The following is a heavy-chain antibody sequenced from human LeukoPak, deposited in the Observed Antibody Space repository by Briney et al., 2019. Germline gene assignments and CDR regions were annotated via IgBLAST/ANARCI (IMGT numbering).Heavy chain of an antibody. D-gene: IGHD3-3*01. CDR1: GYTFTSYD. V-gene: IGHV1-18*04. CDR3: ARHLNYWSGYPPDY. CDR2: ISTSNGDT. J-gene: IGHJ4*02. Sequence: ASVRGSCKASGYTFTSYDISWVRQAPGQGFEWMAWISTSNGDTNFAERFQGRVSLTTDTSTNIVYMDLKNLTSDDTAVFYCARHLNYWSGYPPDYWGQGTLVTVSS.